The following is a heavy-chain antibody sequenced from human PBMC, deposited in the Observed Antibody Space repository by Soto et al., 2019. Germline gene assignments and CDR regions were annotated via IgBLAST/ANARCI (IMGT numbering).Heavy chain of an antibody. Sequence: HVQLVQSGAEVKKPGSSVKVSCKASGDTFNSYTMSWVRQAPGQGIEWMGRIIPIFGIANYAQKFQGRVTNTADKSTNTSYMELSNLTYENTAVYYCANPIVGDTKGGQGTLVTVSS. CDR2: IIPIFGIA. CDR1: GDTFNSYT. V-gene: IGHV1-69*02. D-gene: IGHD1-26*01. CDR3: ANPIVGDTK. J-gene: IGHJ4*02.